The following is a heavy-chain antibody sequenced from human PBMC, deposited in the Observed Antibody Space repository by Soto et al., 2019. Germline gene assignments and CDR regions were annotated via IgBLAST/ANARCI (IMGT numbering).Heavy chain of an antibody. Sequence: GESLKISCKGSGYSFTSYWIGWVRQMPGKGLEWMGIIYPGDPDTRYSPSFQGQVTISADKSISTAYLQWSSLKASDTAMYYCARPLRDLYYYDSSGYNYGPWGYFDYWGQGTLVTVSS. J-gene: IGHJ4*02. CDR3: ARPLRDLYYYDSSGYNYGPWGYFDY. CDR1: GYSFTSYW. D-gene: IGHD3-22*01. CDR2: IYPGDPDT. V-gene: IGHV5-51*01.